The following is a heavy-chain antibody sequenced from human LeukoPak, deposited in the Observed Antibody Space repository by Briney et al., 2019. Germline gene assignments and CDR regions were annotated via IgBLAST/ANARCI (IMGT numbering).Heavy chain of an antibody. D-gene: IGHD1-26*01. J-gene: IGHJ4*02. V-gene: IGHV3-30-3*02. CDR2: ISYDGSNK. CDR3: AKTQLQVDY. Sequence: GGSLRLSCAASGFTFSSYAMHWVRQAPGKGLEWVAVISYDGSNKYYADSVKGRFTISRDNSKNALNLQMNSLRAEDTAVYYCAKTQLQVDYWGQGTLVTVSS. CDR1: GFTFSSYA.